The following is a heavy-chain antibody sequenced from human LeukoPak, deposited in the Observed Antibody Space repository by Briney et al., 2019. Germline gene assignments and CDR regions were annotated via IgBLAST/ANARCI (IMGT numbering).Heavy chain of an antibody. J-gene: IGHJ3*02. CDR2: IRQYGSEK. D-gene: IGHD6-25*01. CDR1: GFTFSNYW. Sequence: GGSLRLSCAASGFTFSNYWMTWVRQAPGKGLEWVANIRQYGSEKYYVDSVKGRFTISRDNAKNPLYLQMNSLRAEDTAVYYCARSGPIDIWGQGTMVTVSS. CDR3: ARSGPIDI. V-gene: IGHV3-7*03.